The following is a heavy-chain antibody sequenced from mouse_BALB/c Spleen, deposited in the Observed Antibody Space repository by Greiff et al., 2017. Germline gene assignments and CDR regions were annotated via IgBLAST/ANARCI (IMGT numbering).Heavy chain of an antibody. CDR1: GFTFSSYG. V-gene: IGHV5-6*01. D-gene: IGHD1-2*01. CDR3: ARQGELRHYAMDY. Sequence: EVQLVESGGDLVKPGGSLKLSCAASGFTFSSYGMSWVRQTPDKRLEWVATISSGGSYTYYPDSVKGRFTISRDNAKNTLYLQMSSLKSEDTAMYYCARQGELRHYAMDYWGQGTSVTVSS. CDR2: ISSGGSYT. J-gene: IGHJ4*01.